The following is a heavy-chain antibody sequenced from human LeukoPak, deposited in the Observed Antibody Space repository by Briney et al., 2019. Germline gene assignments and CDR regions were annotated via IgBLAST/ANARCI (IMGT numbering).Heavy chain of an antibody. CDR3: ARGRSGLAAAGTYDY. CDR2: INPKSGRT. J-gene: IGHJ4*02. D-gene: IGHD6-13*01. CDR1: GYTFTSSD. Sequence: ASVKVSCKASGYTFTSSDINWVRQATGQGHEWMGWINPKSGRTGYAKKFQARISMTMNTSISTAYMEVSSLRFEDTAVYYCARGRSGLAAAGTYDYWGQGTLITVSS. V-gene: IGHV1-8*01.